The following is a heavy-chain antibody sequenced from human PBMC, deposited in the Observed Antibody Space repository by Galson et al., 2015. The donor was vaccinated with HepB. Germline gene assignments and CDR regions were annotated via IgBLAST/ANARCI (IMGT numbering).Heavy chain of an antibody. Sequence: ETLSLTCTVSGGSISNYYWNWIRQPPGKGLEWIGYIYYSGSTMYNPSLKSRVTISLGTSKNQFSLMLRSVTAADTAVYYCARGMTGTTFYYDYGLDVWGQGTTVTVSS. V-gene: IGHV4-59*01. D-gene: IGHD1-7*01. CDR2: IYYSGST. CDR3: ARGMTGTTFYYDYGLDV. CDR1: GGSISNYY. J-gene: IGHJ6*02.